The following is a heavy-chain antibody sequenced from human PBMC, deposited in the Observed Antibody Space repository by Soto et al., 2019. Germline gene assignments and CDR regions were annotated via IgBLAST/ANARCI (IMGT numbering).Heavy chain of an antibody. J-gene: IGHJ4*02. V-gene: IGHV3-23*01. Sequence: PGGSLRLSCAASGFTFSSYAMSWVRQAPGKGLEWVSAISGSGGSTYYADSVKGRFTISRDNSKNTLYLQMNSLRAEDTAVYYRAKGWGYCSGGSCSLSVFDYWGQGTLVTVSS. CDR2: ISGSGGST. CDR1: GFTFSSYA. CDR3: AKGWGYCSGGSCSLSVFDY. D-gene: IGHD2-15*01.